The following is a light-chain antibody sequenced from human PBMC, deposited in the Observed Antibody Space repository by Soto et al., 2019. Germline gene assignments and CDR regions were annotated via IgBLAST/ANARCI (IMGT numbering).Light chain of an antibody. J-gene: IGKJ1*01. CDR2: AAS. V-gene: IGKV1-27*01. CDR3: QKYNSAHLT. Sequence: DIKMTQSPSSLSASVGDRVTITCRASQGISSYLAWYQQKPGKVPKLLIYAASTLQSGVPSRFSGSGSGKDFTLTISSLQPEDVETYYCQKYNSAHLTFGQGTKVEIK. CDR1: QGISSY.